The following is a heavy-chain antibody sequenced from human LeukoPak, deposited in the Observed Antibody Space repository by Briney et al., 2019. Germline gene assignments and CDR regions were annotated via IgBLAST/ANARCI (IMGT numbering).Heavy chain of an antibody. CDR2: IGGSGAST. Sequence: PGGSLRLSCAASGFTFSSYSMNWVRQAPGKGLEWVSTIGGSGASTYYADSVKGRFTISRDNSKNTLYLQMNSLRVEDTAVYYCAKEAGYCSGGTCGSEDYWGQGTLVTVSS. J-gene: IGHJ4*02. CDR3: AKEAGYCSGGTCGSEDY. V-gene: IGHV3-23*01. CDR1: GFTFSSYS. D-gene: IGHD2-15*01.